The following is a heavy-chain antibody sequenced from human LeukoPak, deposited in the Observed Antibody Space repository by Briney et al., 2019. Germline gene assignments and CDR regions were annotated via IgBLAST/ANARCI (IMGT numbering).Heavy chain of an antibody. J-gene: IGHJ4*02. CDR1: GYIFTTYY. CDR3: ARGTLANRYYFDY. V-gene: IGHV1-46*04. D-gene: IGHD1-14*01. Sequence: GASVKVSCKASGYIFTTYYIHWVRHAPGQGLEWMGVINPGGGSTSYAPKLQGRVTMTRDTSTGTVYMELSSLTSEDTAVYYCARGTLANRYYFDYWGQGTLVTVSS. CDR2: INPGGGST.